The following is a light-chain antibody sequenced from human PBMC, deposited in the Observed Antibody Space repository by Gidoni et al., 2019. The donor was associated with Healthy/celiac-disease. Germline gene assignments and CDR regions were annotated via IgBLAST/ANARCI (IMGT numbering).Light chain of an antibody. CDR2: DVS. CDR1: SSAVGGYNY. J-gene: IGLJ2*01. CDR3: CSYAGTYTFVV. Sequence: QSALPQPRSVSGSPGQSVTISCTGTSSAVGGYNYVSWSQHHPAKAPKLMIYDVSKRPSGGPDRFSGSTSGNTASLTISGLQAEDEADYYCCSYAGTYTFVVFGGGTKLTVL. V-gene: IGLV2-11*01.